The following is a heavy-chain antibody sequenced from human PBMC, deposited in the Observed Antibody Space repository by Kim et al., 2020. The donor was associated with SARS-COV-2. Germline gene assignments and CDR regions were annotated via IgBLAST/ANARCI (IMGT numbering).Heavy chain of an antibody. J-gene: IGHJ3*02. CDR3: ARDVSVYYDSSGRNYLDAFDI. D-gene: IGHD3-22*01. CDR1: GFTFSTYW. Sequence: GGSLRLSCAASGFTFSTYWMSWVRQAPGKGLEWVANIKRDGSEKYYVDSVKGRFTISRDNPKNSLYLQMNSLRVEDTAVYYCARDVSVYYDSSGRNYLDAFDIWGQGTRVTVSS. V-gene: IGHV3-7*03. CDR2: IKRDGSEK.